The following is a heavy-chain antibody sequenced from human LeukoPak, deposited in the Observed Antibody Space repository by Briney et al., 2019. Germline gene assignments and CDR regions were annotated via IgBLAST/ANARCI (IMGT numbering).Heavy chain of an antibody. CDR2: INHSGST. D-gene: IGHD2-2*01. J-gene: IGHJ4*02. Sequence: SETLSLTCAVYGGSFSGYYWSWIRQPPGKGLEWIGEINHSGSTNYNPSLKSRVTISVDTSKNQFSLKLSSVTAADTAVYYCARGYCSSTSCSHTSNFDYWGQGTLVTVSS. V-gene: IGHV4-34*01. CDR3: ARGYCSSTSCSHTSNFDY. CDR1: GGSFSGYY.